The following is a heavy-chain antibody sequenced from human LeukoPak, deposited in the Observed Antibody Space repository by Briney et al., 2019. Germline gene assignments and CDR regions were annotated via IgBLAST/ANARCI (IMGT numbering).Heavy chain of an antibody. J-gene: IGHJ6*02. CDR3: AKEGVAAAGYYYYYGMDV. CDR1: GFTFSSYA. CDR2: ISGSGGST. Sequence: PGGSLRLSCAASGFTFSSYAMSWVRQAPGKGLEWVSAISGSGGSTYYADSVKGRFTISRDNSKNTLYLQMNSLRAEDTAVYYCAKEGVAAAGYYYYYGMDVWGQGTTDTVSS. V-gene: IGHV3-23*01. D-gene: IGHD6-13*01.